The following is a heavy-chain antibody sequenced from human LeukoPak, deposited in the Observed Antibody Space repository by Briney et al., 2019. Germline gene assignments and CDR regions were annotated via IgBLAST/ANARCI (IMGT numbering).Heavy chain of an antibody. CDR3: TTGRTSCYRCGGGDTVEY. CDR2: IKSKSNGGTT. CDR1: EFTFSNVW. V-gene: IGHV3-15*01. Sequence: PGGSLRLSCAGSEFTFSNVWMSWVRQAPGKGLEWVGRIKSKSNGGTTDYAAPVKGRFSISRDDSKNTLYLQMNSLKTEDTAVYYCTTGRTSCYRCGGGDTVEYWGQGTLVTVSS. J-gene: IGHJ4*02. D-gene: IGHD2-2*01.